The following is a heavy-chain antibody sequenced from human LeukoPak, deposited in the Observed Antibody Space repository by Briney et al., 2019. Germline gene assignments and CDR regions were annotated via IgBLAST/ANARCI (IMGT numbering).Heavy chain of an antibody. V-gene: IGHV4-39*07. CDR2: IYYSGST. J-gene: IGHJ4*02. D-gene: IGHD3-9*01. Sequence: SETLSLTCTVSGVSISSTSYYWTWIRQPPGKGLEWIGSIYYSGSTNYNPSLKSRVTISVDTSKNQFSLKLRSVTAADTAVYYCARVTGYMIEDYFDYWGQGILVTVSS. CDR3: ARVTGYMIEDYFDY. CDR1: GVSISSTSYY.